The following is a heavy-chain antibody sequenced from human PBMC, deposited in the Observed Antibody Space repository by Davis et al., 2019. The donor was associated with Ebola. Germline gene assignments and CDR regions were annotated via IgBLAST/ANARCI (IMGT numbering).Heavy chain of an antibody. Sequence: GGSLRLSCAASGFTFSRFGMHWVRQAPGKGLEWVTSILYDGSEKFYADSVKGRFTISRDNSKNMLYLQMDSLRTDDTAVYYCARPDVGGVIFGYFDYWGQGTLVTVSS. CDR2: ILYDGSEK. CDR3: ARPDVGGVIFGYFDY. D-gene: IGHD3-10*02. CDR1: GFTFSRFG. J-gene: IGHJ4*02. V-gene: IGHV3-30*03.